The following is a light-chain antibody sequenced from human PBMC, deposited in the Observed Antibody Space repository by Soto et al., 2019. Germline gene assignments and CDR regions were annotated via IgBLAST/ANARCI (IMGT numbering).Light chain of an antibody. V-gene: IGKV3-20*01. CDR3: QQYGYRPFT. CDR1: QSVSSSY. CDR2: GAS. J-gene: IGKJ3*01. Sequence: ETVLTQSPGTLSLSPGERATLSCRASQSVSSSYLAWYQQKPGQAPRLLIYGASSRATGIPDRFSGSGSGTDFTLTISRLEPEDFAVYYCQQYGYRPFTFGPGTKVDIK.